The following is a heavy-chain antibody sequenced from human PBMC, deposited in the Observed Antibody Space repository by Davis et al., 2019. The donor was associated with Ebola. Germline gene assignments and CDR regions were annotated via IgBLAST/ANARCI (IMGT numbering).Heavy chain of an antibody. J-gene: IGHJ6*02. CDR2: MNPNSGNT. V-gene: IGHV1-8*01. CDR3: ARVPLLWFRELLSTYYYYGMDV. CDR1: GYTFTSYD. Sequence: ASVKVSCKASGYTFTSYDINWVRQATGQGLEWMGWMNPNSGNTGYAQKFQGRVTMTRNTSISTAYMELSSLRSEDTAVYYCARVPLLWFRELLSTYYYYGMDVWGQGTTVTVSS. D-gene: IGHD3-10*01.